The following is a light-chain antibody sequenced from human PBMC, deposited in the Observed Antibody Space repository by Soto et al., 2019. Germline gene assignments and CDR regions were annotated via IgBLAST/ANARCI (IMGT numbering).Light chain of an antibody. V-gene: IGLV4-69*01. Sequence: QSVLTQSPPASASLGASIKLTCTLSRGHSSYAIAWHQQQPEKGPRYLMKLNSDGSHSKGDGIPDRFSGSSSGAERYLTISSLQSEDEADYYCQTWGTGVVFGGGTKLTVL. CDR1: RGHSSYA. CDR3: QTWGTGVV. CDR2: LNSDGSH. J-gene: IGLJ2*01.